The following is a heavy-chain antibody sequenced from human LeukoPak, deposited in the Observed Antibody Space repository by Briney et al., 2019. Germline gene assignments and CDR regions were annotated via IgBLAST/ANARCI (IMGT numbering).Heavy chain of an antibody. J-gene: IGHJ4*02. CDR1: GYTFTSYY. D-gene: IGHD3-9*01. Sequence: GASVKVSCKASGYTFTSYYMHWVRQAPGQGLEWMGIINPSGGSTSYAQKFQGRVTMTRDTSTSTVYMELSSLRSEDTAVYYCAXXAWYYDILTGFEFVDXFDYWGQGTLVTVSS. V-gene: IGHV1-46*01. CDR3: AXXAWYYDILTGFEFVDXFDY. CDR2: INPSGGST.